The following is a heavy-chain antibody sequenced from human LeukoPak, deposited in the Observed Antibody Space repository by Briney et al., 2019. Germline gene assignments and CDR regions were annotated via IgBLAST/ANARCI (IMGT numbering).Heavy chain of an antibody. CDR1: GGSISSCGYY. J-gene: IGHJ3*02. Sequence: SETLSLTCSVSGGSISSCGYYWGWLRQSPGRGLEWIGSVHCRGGTYYSPSLKSRVTISVDTSKKHLYVELGSVTAADTAVYYCARHSDRASAGTPHAFDIWGQGTMVTVSS. V-gene: IGHV4-39*01. CDR2: VHCRGGT. CDR3: ARHSDRASAGTPHAFDI. D-gene: IGHD6-13*01.